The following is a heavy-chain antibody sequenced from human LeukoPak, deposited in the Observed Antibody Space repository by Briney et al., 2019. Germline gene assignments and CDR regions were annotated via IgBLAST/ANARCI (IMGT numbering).Heavy chain of an antibody. CDR1: GGSISSYY. V-gene: IGHV4-59*12. D-gene: IGHD3-3*01. Sequence: SETLPLTCTVSGGSISSYYWSWIRQPPGKGLEWIGYIYYSGSTNYNPSLKSRVTISVDTSKNQFSLKLSSVTAADTAVYYCARATITIFGVVFDYWGQGTLVTVSS. CDR2: IYYSGST. J-gene: IGHJ4*02. CDR3: ARATITIFGVVFDY.